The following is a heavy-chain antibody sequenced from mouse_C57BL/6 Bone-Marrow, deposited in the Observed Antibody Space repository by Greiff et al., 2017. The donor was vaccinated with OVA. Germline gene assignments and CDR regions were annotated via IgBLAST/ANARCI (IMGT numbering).Heavy chain of an antibody. V-gene: IGHV1-50*01. Sequence: QVQLQQPGAELVKPGASVKLSCKASGYTFTSYWMQWVKQRPGQGLEWIGEIDPSDSYTNYNQKFKGKATLTVDTSSSTAYMQLNSLTSEDSAVYYCARDWDLAWFAYWGQGTLVTVSA. CDR1: GYTFTSYW. J-gene: IGHJ3*01. CDR2: IDPSDSYT. CDR3: ARDWDLAWFAY. D-gene: IGHD4-1*01.